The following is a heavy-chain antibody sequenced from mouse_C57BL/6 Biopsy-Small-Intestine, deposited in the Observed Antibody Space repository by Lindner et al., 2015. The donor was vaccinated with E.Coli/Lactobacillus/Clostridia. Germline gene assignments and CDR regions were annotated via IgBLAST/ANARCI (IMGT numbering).Heavy chain of an antibody. CDR3: ARGDNGYYLFAY. D-gene: IGHD2-3*01. CDR1: GFTFSSYG. CDR2: ISSGGSYT. Sequence: VQLQESGGDLVKPGGSLKLSCAASGFTFSSYGMSWVRQTPDKRLEWVATISSGGSYTYYPDSVKGRFTISRVNAKNTLYLQMSSLKSEDTAMYFCARGDNGYYLFAYWGQGTLVTVSA. V-gene: IGHV5-6*01. J-gene: IGHJ3*01.